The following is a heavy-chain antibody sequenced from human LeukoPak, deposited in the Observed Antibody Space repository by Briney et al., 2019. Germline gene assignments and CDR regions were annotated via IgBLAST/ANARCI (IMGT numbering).Heavy chain of an antibody. CDR3: VRNRGWYALDM. V-gene: IGHV3-48*04. J-gene: IGHJ3*02. Sequence: GGSLRLSCAASGFTFSTSSMNWVRQAPGKGLEWISYIRGSSTTIYYADSVKGRFTISRDNAKNSMFLQLNSLGAEDSGVYYCVRNRGWYALDMWGQGTMVTVSS. D-gene: IGHD6-19*01. CDR2: IRGSSTTI. CDR1: GFTFSTSS.